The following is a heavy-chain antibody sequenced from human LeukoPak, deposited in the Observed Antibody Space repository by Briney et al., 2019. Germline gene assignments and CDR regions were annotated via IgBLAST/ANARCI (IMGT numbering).Heavy chain of an antibody. Sequence: GGSLRLSCAASGFTFSSYWMTWVRQAPGKGLEWVANIRQDGGVKYYMDSAKGRFTLSRDNAKSSLYLQMNSLRVEDTAMYFCARTVVEVGASDYFDYWGQGTLVTVSS. J-gene: IGHJ4*02. D-gene: IGHD1-26*01. CDR1: GFTFSSYW. CDR3: ARTVVEVGASDYFDY. CDR2: IRQDGGVK. V-gene: IGHV3-7*03.